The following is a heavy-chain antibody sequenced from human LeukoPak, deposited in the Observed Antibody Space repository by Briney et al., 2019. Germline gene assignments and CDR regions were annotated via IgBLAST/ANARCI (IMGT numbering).Heavy chain of an antibody. J-gene: IGHJ1*01. V-gene: IGHV3-23*01. CDR3: ANTLAGYCSGGSCYYQYFQH. CDR2: ISGSGGST. D-gene: IGHD2-15*01. CDR1: GFTFSSYA. Sequence: GGSLRLSCAASGFTFSSYAMSWVRQAPGKGLEWVSAISGSGGSTYYADSVKGRFTISRDNSKNTLYLQMNSLRAEDTAVYYCANTLAGYCSGGSCYYQYFQHWGQGTLVTVSS.